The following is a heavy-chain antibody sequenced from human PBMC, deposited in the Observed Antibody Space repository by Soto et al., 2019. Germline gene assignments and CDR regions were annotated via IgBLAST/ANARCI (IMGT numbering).Heavy chain of an antibody. J-gene: IGHJ4*02. CDR2: INPNSGGT. CDR1: GYTFTGYY. V-gene: IGHV1-2*02. D-gene: IGHD2-15*01. Sequence: ASVKVSCKASGYTFTGYYIDWVRQAPGQGLEWMGWINPNSGGTNYAQKCQGRVTMTRDTSIRTAYMELSRLRSDDTAVYYCARKARYCSGGSCYSYFDYWGQGTLVTVSS. CDR3: ARKARYCSGGSCYSYFDY.